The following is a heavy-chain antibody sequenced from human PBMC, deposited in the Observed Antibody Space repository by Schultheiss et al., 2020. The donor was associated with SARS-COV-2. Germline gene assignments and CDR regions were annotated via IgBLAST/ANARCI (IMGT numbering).Heavy chain of an antibody. CDR1: GFTFSSYG. CDR3: ATLYI. D-gene: IGHD2-8*01. CDR2: ISYDGSNK. Sequence: GGSLRLSCAASGFTFSSYGMHWVRQAPGKGLEWVAVISYDGSNKYYADSVKGRFTISRDNAKNSLYLQMNSLRAEDTAVYYCATLYIWGQGTMVTVSS. J-gene: IGHJ3*02. V-gene: IGHV3-30*03.